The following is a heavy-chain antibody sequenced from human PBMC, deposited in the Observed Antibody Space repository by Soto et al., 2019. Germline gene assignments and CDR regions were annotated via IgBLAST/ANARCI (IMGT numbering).Heavy chain of an antibody. V-gene: IGHV4-34*01. CDR3: TLTRRGYSYGISGMDV. CDR1: GGSFSGYY. Sequence: QVQLQQWGAGLLKPSETLSLTCAVYGGSFSGYYWSWIRQPPGKGLEWIGEINHSGSTNYNPSLKSRVTISVDTSKNQFSLKLSSVTAADTAVYYCTLTRRGYSYGISGMDVWGQGTTVTVSS. J-gene: IGHJ6*02. CDR2: INHSGST. D-gene: IGHD5-18*01.